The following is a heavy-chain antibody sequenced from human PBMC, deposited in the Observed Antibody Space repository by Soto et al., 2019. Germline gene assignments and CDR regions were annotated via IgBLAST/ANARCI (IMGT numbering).Heavy chain of an antibody. CDR2: IYYSGST. Sequence: QLQLQESGPGLVKPSETLSLTCTVSGGSISSSSYYWGWIRQPPGKGLEWIGSIYYSGSTYYNPSLRGRVTVSVDTSRNQFSLKLSSVPAADTAVYYCARDYDSSGDYWGQGTLVTVSS. J-gene: IGHJ4*02. V-gene: IGHV4-39*01. D-gene: IGHD3-22*01. CDR3: ARDYDSSGDY. CDR1: GGSISSSSYY.